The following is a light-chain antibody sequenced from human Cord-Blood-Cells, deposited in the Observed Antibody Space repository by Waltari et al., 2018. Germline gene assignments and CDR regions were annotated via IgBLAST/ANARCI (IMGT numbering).Light chain of an antibody. CDR1: NLRSYY. CDR3: NSRDSSGNHLV. V-gene: IGLV3-19*01. Sequence: SSELTKDTAVSVALGQTVRITCQGDNLRSYYASWYQQKPGQDPVLVSYGINNRPAGIPDRFSGSSSGNTASLTITGAQAEDEADYYCNSRDSSGNHLVFGGGTKLTVL. CDR2: GIN. J-gene: IGLJ2*01.